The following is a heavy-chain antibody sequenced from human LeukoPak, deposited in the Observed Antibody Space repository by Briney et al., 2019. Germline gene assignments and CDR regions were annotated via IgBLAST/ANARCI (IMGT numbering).Heavy chain of an antibody. CDR3: ARDPGDGYSVWYFDL. CDR1: GGSINKYH. D-gene: IGHD5-24*01. V-gene: IGHV4-59*01. J-gene: IGHJ2*01. Sequence: SETLSLTCTVSGGSINKYHWSWIRQPPGKGLVWIGYIYYTGSTSYNPSLKSRVTISVDTSKNQFSLKVSSVTAADTALYYCARDPGDGYSVWYFDLWGRGTLVTVSS. CDR2: IYYTGST.